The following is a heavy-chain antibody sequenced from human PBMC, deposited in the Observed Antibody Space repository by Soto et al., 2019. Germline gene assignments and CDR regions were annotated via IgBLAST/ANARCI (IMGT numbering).Heavy chain of an antibody. Sequence: SETLSLTCSVSGGTISGYYWTWIRQPAGKGLEWVGRIYSSGNTKYNPSLQSRVTMSLDTSNNQFSLRLTSVTAADTAVYYCARGQRFSDWFDPWGQGTLVTVSS. CDR2: IYSSGNT. D-gene: IGHD3-3*01. CDR1: GGTISGYY. V-gene: IGHV4-4*07. CDR3: ARGQRFSDWFDP. J-gene: IGHJ5*02.